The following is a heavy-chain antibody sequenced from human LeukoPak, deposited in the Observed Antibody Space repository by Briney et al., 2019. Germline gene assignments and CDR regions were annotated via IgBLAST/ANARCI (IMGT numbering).Heavy chain of an antibody. V-gene: IGHV1-8*03. CDR2: MNPNSGNT. D-gene: IGHD1-26*01. J-gene: IGHJ4*02. CDR1: GYTFTSYD. CDR3: ARARANSDFDY. Sequence: ASVKVSCKASGYTFTSYDISWVRQATGQGLEWMGWMNPNSGNTGYAQKFQGRVTITRNTSISTAYMELCSLRSEDTAVYYCARARANSDFDYWGQGTLVTVSS.